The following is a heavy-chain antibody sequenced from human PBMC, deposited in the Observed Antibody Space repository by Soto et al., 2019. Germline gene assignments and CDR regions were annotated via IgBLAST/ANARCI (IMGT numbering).Heavy chain of an antibody. V-gene: IGHV4-30-4*01. D-gene: IGHD1-1*01. CDR2: IHYSGTT. J-gene: IGHJ3*01. Sequence: QVGLQETGPGLVKPSQTLSLTCAVSGDSISGSDFYWDWIRQSPGKGLEWIGYIHYSGTTYYNPALKSRVTFSVDTSKNQFSLSLTSVTAADTAVYYCAREGGTGTGCLDVWGRGTMVIVSS. CDR1: GDSISGSDFY. CDR3: AREGGTGTGCLDV.